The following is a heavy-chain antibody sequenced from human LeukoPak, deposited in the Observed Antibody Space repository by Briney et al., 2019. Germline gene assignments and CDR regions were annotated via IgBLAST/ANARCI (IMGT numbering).Heavy chain of an antibody. D-gene: IGHD4-17*01. J-gene: IGHJ4*02. V-gene: IGHV3-30*18. CDR2: ISYDGSNK. Sequence: GGSLRLSCAASGFTLSNYGMHWVRQAPGKGLEWVAVISYDGSNKYYADSVKGRFTISRDNSKNTLYLQMNSLRAEDTAVYYCAKDTGIDYFDYWGQGTLVTVSS. CDR1: GFTLSNYG. CDR3: AKDTGIDYFDY.